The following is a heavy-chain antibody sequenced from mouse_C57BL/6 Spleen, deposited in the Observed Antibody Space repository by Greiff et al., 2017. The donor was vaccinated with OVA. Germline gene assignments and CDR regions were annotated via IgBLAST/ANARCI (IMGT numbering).Heavy chain of an antibody. CDR2: ISDGGSYT. J-gene: IGHJ4*01. Sequence: EVHVVESGGGLVKPGASLKLSCAASGFTFSSYAMSWVRQSPEKRLEWVATISDGGSYTYYPDNVKGRSTISTDTANNNPYLQMSHLKSEDTAMYYCARGGGNQEGMDYWGQGTSVTVSS. V-gene: IGHV5-4*01. CDR3: ARGGGNQEGMDY. CDR1: GFTFSSYA.